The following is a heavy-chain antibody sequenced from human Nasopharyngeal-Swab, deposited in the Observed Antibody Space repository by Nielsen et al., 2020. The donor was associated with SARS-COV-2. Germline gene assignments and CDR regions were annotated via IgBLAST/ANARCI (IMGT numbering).Heavy chain of an antibody. CDR3: ARGSVFGVANGMDV. D-gene: IGHD3-3*01. J-gene: IGHJ6*02. Sequence: GGSLRLSCAASGFTLSSYSMNWVRQAPGKGLEWVSSIGRYGTDIFHADSVKGRFSVFRDAANKSIYLQMRSLRAEDTAVYYCARGSVFGVANGMDVWGQGTTVTVSS. CDR2: IGRYGTDI. V-gene: IGHV3-21*01. CDR1: GFTLSSYS.